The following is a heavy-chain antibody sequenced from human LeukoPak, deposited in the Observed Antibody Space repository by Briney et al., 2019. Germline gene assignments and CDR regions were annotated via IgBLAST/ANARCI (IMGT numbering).Heavy chain of an antibody. J-gene: IGHJ4*02. CDR2: INPSGGST. Sequence: ALVKVSCKASGYTFTSYYMHWVRQAPGQGLEWMGIINPSGGSTSYAQKFQGRVTMTTDTSTSTAYMELRSLRSDDTAVYYCARDREYSNSAPGYWGQGTLVTVSS. D-gene: IGHD4-23*01. CDR3: ARDREYSNSAPGY. CDR1: GYTFTSYY. V-gene: IGHV1-46*01.